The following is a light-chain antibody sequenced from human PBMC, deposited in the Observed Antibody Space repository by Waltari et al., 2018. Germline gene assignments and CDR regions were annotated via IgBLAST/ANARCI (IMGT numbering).Light chain of an antibody. CDR3: QSYDNNIWL. CDR2: ENN. Sequence: NFMLTQSHSVSESPGKPITISCTRTSGSVPCNSMQWYQQRPGSAPTPVIYENNQRPSGVPDRFSGSIDRSSNSASLTISGLKTEDEADYYCQSYDNNIWLFGGGTKLTVL. V-gene: IGLV6-57*03. J-gene: IGLJ3*02. CDR1: SGSVPCNS.